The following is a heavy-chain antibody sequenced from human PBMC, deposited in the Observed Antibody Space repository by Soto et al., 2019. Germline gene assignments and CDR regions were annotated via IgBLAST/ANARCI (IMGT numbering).Heavy chain of an antibody. CDR3: TTGTPHIVVVPAAPENYYYYMDV. CDR2: IKSKTDGGTT. Sequence: GGSLRLSCAASGFTFSNAWMSWVRQAPGKGLEWVGRIKSKTDGGTTDYAAPVKGRFTISRDDSKNTLYLQMNSLKTEDTAVYYCTTGTPHIVVVPAAPENYYYYMDVWGKGTTVTVSS. V-gene: IGHV3-15*01. CDR1: GFTFSNAW. D-gene: IGHD2-2*01. J-gene: IGHJ6*03.